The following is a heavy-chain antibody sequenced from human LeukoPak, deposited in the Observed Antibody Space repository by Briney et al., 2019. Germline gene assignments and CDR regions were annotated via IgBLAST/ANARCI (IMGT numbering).Heavy chain of an antibody. CDR1: GGSISSYY. D-gene: IGHD3-10*01. Sequence: SETLSLTCTVSGGSISSYYWSWVRQPPGKGLEWIGCIYYIGSTNYNPSLKSRVTISVDTSKNQFSLKLTSVIAADTAVYYCARVMVRGALWFDPWGQGTLVTVSS. CDR2: IYYIGST. V-gene: IGHV4-59*08. J-gene: IGHJ5*02. CDR3: ARVMVRGALWFDP.